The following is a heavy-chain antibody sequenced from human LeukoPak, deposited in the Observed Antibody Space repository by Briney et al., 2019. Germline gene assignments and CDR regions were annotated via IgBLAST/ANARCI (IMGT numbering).Heavy chain of an antibody. CDR2: ISYDGSNK. CDR1: GFTFSSYA. CDR3: AREREIDY. V-gene: IGHV3-30-3*01. J-gene: IGHJ4*02. Sequence: GGSLRLSCAASGFTFSSYAMHWVRQAPGKGLEWVAVISYDGSNKYYADSVKGRFTISRDNSKNTLYLQMNSLRAEDTAVYYCAREREIDYWGQGTLVTVSS.